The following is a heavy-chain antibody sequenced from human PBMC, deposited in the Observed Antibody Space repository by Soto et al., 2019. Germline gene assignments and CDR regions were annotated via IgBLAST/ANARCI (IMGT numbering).Heavy chain of an antibody. CDR2: IYYSGST. J-gene: IGHJ6*03. Sequence: SETLSLTCTVSGGSISSYYWSWIRQPPGKGLEWIGYIYYSGSTNYNPSLKSRVTISVDTSKNQFSLKLSSVTAADTAVYYCARASRGASYGDTAYYYYYMDVWGKGTTVTVSS. CDR3: ARASRGASYGDTAYYYYYMDV. CDR1: GGSISSYY. D-gene: IGHD4-17*01. V-gene: IGHV4-59*01.